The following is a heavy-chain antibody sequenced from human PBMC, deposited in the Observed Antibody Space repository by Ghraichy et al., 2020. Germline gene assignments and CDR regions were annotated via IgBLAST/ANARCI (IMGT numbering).Heavy chain of an antibody. V-gene: IGHV3-73*01. Sequence: GESLNISCAASGFIFSEFAMYWVRQAPGKGLECIGRIRTKPNNYATTYAASVKGRFTIPRDDSKNTMYLQMKSLKTEDTAGLYCSRPGFGELQDAFDVWGQGTIVTVSS. CDR2: IRTKPNNYAT. D-gene: IGHD3-10*01. CDR3: SRPGFGELQDAFDV. J-gene: IGHJ3*01. CDR1: GFIFSEFA.